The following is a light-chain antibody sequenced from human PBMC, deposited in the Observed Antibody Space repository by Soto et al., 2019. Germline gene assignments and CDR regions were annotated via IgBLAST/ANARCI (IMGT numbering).Light chain of an antibody. V-gene: IGKV3-15*01. Sequence: EIVMTQSPASLSVSPGDRVTLSCRASQSINSNLAWYQQKPGQAPRLLIYGASTRATGIPARFSGSGSGAEFTLTLSSLQSEDFAIYYCQQYNNWPSYTFGQGTKLEIK. J-gene: IGKJ2*01. CDR2: GAS. CDR3: QQYNNWPSYT. CDR1: QSINSN.